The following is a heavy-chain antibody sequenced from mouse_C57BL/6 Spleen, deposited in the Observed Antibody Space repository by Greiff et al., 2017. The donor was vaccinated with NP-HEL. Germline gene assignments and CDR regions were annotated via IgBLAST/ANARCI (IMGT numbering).Heavy chain of an antibody. Sequence: QLQQPGAELVRPGTSVKLSCKASGYTFTSYWMHWVKQRPGQGLEWIGVIDPSDSYTNYNQKFKGKATLTVDTSSSTAYMQLSSLTSEDSAVYYCARDDGAWFAYWGQGTLVTVSA. CDR2: IDPSDSYT. V-gene: IGHV1-59*01. D-gene: IGHD2-12*01. J-gene: IGHJ3*01. CDR3: ARDDGAWFAY. CDR1: GYTFTSYW.